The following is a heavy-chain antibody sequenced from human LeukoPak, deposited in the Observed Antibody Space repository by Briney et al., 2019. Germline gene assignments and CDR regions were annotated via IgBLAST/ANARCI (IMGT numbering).Heavy chain of an antibody. J-gene: IGHJ4*02. D-gene: IGHD6-13*01. CDR1: GFNFRDHW. V-gene: IGHV3-7*01. Sequence: GGSLRLSCAVSGFNFRDHWMDWVRQAPGKGLQWVGHIKNDGSETYYLDSLKGRFSISRDNAKNSLYLQMDSLRAEDTAIYYCARDMTITGADDYWGQGTLVTVSS. CDR3: ARDMTITGADDY. CDR2: IKNDGSET.